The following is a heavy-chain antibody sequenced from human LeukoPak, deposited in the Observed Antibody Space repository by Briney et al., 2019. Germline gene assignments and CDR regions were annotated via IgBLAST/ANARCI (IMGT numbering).Heavy chain of an antibody. Sequence: MPSETLSLTCAVYGGSFSGYFWSWIRQPPGKGLEWIGEVNHSGRTDYNPSLKSRVTISVDTSKNQFSLKVNSVTAADTAVYYCARGRWHPSVRVDHWGQGTLVTVSS. CDR1: GGSFSGYF. V-gene: IGHV4-34*01. CDR3: ARGRWHPSVRVDH. CDR2: VNHSGRT. D-gene: IGHD6-13*01. J-gene: IGHJ4*02.